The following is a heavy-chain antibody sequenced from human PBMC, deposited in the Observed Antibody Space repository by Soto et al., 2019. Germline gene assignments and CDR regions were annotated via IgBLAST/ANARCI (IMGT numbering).Heavy chain of an antibody. V-gene: IGHV2-5*02. CDR2: IYWDDDK. CDR1: GFSLSTSGVG. Sequence: QITLKESGPTLVKPTQTLTLTCTFSGFSLSTSGVGVGWIRQPPGTALEWLALIYWDDDKRYSPSLKSRLTSTKDTSKNQVVRTMTNMDPVDTATYYCAHSSGDSSGYTYYFDYWGQGTLVTVSS. J-gene: IGHJ4*02. D-gene: IGHD3-22*01. CDR3: AHSSGDSSGYTYYFDY.